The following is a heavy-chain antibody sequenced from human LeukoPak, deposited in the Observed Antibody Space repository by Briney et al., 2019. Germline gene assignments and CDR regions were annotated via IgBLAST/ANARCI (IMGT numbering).Heavy chain of an antibody. Sequence: GGSLRLSCAASGFTFDDYGMSWVRQAPGKGLEWVSGINWNGGSTGYADSVKGRFTISRDNAKNSLYLQMNSLRAEDTAVYYCARGGPYCGGDCYYYFDYWGQGTLVTVSS. CDR1: GFTFDDYG. CDR2: INWNGGST. D-gene: IGHD2-21*02. J-gene: IGHJ4*02. CDR3: ARGGPYCGGDCYYYFDY. V-gene: IGHV3-20*04.